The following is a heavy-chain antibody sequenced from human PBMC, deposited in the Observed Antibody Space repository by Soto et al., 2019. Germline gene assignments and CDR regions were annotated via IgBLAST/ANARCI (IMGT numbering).Heavy chain of an antibody. CDR2: INPNSGGT. D-gene: IGHD2-2*01. J-gene: IGHJ5*02. V-gene: IGHV1-2*04. Sequence: ASVKVSCKASGYTFTGYYMHWVRQAPGQGLEWMGWINPNSGGTNYAQKFQGWVTMTRDTSISTAYMGLSRLRSDDTAVYYCAREGTDCSSTSCSTVTYNWFDPWGQGTLVTVSS. CDR1: GYTFTGYY. CDR3: AREGTDCSSTSCSTVTYNWFDP.